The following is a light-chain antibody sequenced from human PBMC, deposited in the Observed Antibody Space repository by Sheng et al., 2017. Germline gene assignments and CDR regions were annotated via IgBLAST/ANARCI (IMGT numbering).Light chain of an antibody. J-gene: IGKJ4*01. CDR2: GAS. Sequence: EIVMTQSPGTLSLSPGERATLSCRASQSLSSDFLAWYQQKPGQPPRLLIYGASSRATGIPDRFSGGGSGTDFTLTISSLQSEDFAVYYCQQYDKWPLPFGGGTKVEIK. V-gene: IGKV3-20*01. CDR1: QSLSSDF. CDR3: QQYDKWPLP.